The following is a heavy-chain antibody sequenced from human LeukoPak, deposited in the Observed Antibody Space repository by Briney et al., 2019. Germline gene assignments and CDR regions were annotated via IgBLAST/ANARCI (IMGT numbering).Heavy chain of an antibody. D-gene: IGHD3-10*01. CDR3: ARAGSGSYYNVEDY. CDR2: INHSGST. CDR1: GGSFSGYY. V-gene: IGHV4-34*01. J-gene: IGHJ4*02. Sequence: SETLSLTCAVYGGSFSGYYWSWIRQPPGKGLEWIGEINHSGSTNYHPTLKRRVTISVDTSKSQFSLKLSSVTAADTAVYYCARAGSGSYYNVEDYWGQGTLVTVSS.